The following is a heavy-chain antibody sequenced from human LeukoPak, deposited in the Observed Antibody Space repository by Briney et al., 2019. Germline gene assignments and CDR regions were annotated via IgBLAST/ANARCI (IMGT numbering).Heavy chain of an antibody. Sequence: ASVKVSCKTSGYTFTGYDIHWVRQAPGQGLEWMGWISAYNGNTNYAQKLQGRVTMTTDTSTSTAYMELRSLRSDDPAVYYCARLGFGELVGATYYFDYWGQGTLVTVSS. CDR3: ARLGFGELVGATYYFDY. CDR2: ISAYNGNT. V-gene: IGHV1-18*04. J-gene: IGHJ4*02. CDR1: GYTFTGYD. D-gene: IGHD3-10*01.